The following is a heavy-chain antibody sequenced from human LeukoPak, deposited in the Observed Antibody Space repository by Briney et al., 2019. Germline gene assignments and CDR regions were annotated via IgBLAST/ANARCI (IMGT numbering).Heavy chain of an antibody. J-gene: IGHJ5*02. D-gene: IGHD6-13*01. CDR2: INHSGST. CDR1: GGSFSGYY. V-gene: IGHV4-34*01. Sequence: SETLSLTCAVYGGSFSGYYWSWIRQPPGKGLEWIGEINHSGSTNYNPSLKSRVTISVDTSKNQFSLKLSSVTAADTAVYYCAGGGSSRLNWFDPWGQGTLVTVSS. CDR3: AGGGSSRLNWFDP.